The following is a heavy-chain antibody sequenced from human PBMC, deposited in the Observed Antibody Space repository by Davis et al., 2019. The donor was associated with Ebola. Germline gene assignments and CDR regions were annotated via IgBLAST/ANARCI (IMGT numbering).Heavy chain of an antibody. D-gene: IGHD5-12*01. CDR2: ISSSGGST. Sequence: GESLKISCTASGFMFNNYAMSWVRQAPGKGLEWVASISSSGGSTYYADSVKGRFTISRDKSRNTVYLQMDSLRADDTAFYYCAGGGYTGFRDSWGQGTLVTVSS. CDR1: GFMFNNYA. V-gene: IGHV3-23*01. J-gene: IGHJ4*02. CDR3: AGGGYTGFRDS.